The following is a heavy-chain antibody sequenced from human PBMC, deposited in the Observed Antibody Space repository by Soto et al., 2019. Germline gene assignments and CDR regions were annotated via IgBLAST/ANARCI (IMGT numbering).Heavy chain of an antibody. D-gene: IGHD3-22*01. CDR3: ARPAGYPYDNGRDY. V-gene: IGHV3-23*01. CDR1: GFTFSSFA. CDR2: ISGSGGST. Sequence: GGSLRLSCAASGFTFSSFALSWVRQAPGTGLEWVSSISGSGGSTYYADSVKGRFTLSRDTSKNTLYLQMNSLRAEDTAVYYCARPAGYPYDNGRDYWGQGTLVTVSS. J-gene: IGHJ4*02.